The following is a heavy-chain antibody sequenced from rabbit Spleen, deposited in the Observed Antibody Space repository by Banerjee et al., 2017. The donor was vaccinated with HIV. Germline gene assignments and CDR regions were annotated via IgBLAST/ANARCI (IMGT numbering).Heavy chain of an antibody. V-gene: IGHV1S47*01. J-gene: IGHJ4*01. CDR3: AREGGIVVAGAFDL. Sequence: QEQLEESGGGLVQPEGSLTLTCKASGFDFGSNAMCWVRQAPGKGPEWIACIVNGDGSTYYASWVNGRFTISRSTSLATVTLQVTSLTAADMATYFCAREGGIVVAGAFDLWGPAPSSPS. D-gene: IGHD4-1*01. CDR2: IVNGDGST. CDR1: GFDFGSNA.